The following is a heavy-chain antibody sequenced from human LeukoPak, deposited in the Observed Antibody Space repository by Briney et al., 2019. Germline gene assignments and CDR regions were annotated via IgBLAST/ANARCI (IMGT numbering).Heavy chain of an antibody. J-gene: IGHJ4*02. V-gene: IGHV1-2*02. CDR2: INPNSGAT. CDR3: ATTFSSGWYFHY. CDR1: GYTFTDYY. D-gene: IGHD6-19*01. Sequence: SVKVSCKASGYTFTDYYMHWVRQAPGQGLEWMRWINPNSGATIYAQKFQGRVTMTRDSSISTAYVEVSRLTSDDTAVYHCATTFSSGWYFHYWGQGTLVTVSS.